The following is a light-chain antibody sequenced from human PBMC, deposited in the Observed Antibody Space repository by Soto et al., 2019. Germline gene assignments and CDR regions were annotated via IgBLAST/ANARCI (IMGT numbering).Light chain of an antibody. Sequence: QSVLTQPPSASGTPGQRVTISCSGSSSNIGSNYLYWYQQLPGTAPKLLIYRNTQRPSGVPDRFSGSKSDTSASLAISGLRSEDEADYSCAAWDDSLSGPVVFGGGTKLTVL. J-gene: IGLJ2*01. CDR1: SSNIGSNY. V-gene: IGLV1-47*01. CDR3: AAWDDSLSGPVV. CDR2: RNT.